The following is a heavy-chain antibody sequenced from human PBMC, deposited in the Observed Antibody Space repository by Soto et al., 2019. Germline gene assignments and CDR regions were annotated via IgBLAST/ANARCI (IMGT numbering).Heavy chain of an antibody. V-gene: IGHV1-2*04. CDR2: INPNSGST. CDR3: ARDQLELRRGGAYYYYGMDV. Sequence: GASVKVSCKASGYTFTSYGISWVRQAPGQGLEWMGWINPNSGSTNYAQKFQGWVAMTRDTSISTAYMELSRLRSDDTAVYYCARDQLELRRGGAYYYYGMDVWGQGTTVTVSS. J-gene: IGHJ6*02. CDR1: GYTFTSYG. D-gene: IGHD1-7*01.